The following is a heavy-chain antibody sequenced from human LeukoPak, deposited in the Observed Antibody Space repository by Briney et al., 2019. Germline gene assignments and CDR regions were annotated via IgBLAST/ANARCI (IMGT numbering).Heavy chain of an antibody. V-gene: IGHV4-4*07. CDR1: GGSISSYY. Sequence: SETLSLTCTVSGGSISSYYWSWIRQPAGKGLEWIGRVFTSGSTDYSPSFKSRVTISVDTSKKQVSLRLSSVTAADTAVYYCARDLPGQYGFDIWGQGTMVTVSS. J-gene: IGHJ3*02. D-gene: IGHD1-14*01. CDR2: VFTSGST. CDR3: ARDLPGQYGFDI.